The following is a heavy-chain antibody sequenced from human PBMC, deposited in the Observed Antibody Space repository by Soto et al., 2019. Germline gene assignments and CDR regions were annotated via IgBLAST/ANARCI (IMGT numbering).Heavy chain of an antibody. V-gene: IGHV1-18*01. D-gene: IGHD1-1*01. CDR2: ISGYNGNT. Sequence: QVQLVQSGAEVKKPGASVKVSCKSSGYTFTSYGISWVRQAPGQGLEWMGWISGYNGNTNYAQKLQGRVTMNTATSRSTASMKLSSLSSDDKAMYYCASDERYNWNAGCWFDPWGQGTLVTVSS. CDR1: GYTFTSYG. J-gene: IGHJ5*02. CDR3: ASDERYNWNAGCWFDP.